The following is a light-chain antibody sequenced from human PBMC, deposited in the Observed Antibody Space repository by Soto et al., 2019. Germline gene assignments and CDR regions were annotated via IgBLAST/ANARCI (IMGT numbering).Light chain of an antibody. Sequence: QSALTQPPSASGSPGQSVTISCTGPSSDVGGYNYVSWYQQHPGKAPKLMIYEVSKRPSGVPDRLSGSKSGNTASLTVSGLQAEDEADYYCSSYAGSNSYVFGTGTKVTVL. CDR1: SSDVGGYNY. CDR3: SSYAGSNSYV. V-gene: IGLV2-8*01. J-gene: IGLJ1*01. CDR2: EVS.